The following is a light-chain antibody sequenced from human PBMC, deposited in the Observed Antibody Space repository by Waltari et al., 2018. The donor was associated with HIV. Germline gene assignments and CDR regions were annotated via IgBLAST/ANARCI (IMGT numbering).Light chain of an antibody. CDR2: CNN. CDR1: SSNIGSNT. V-gene: IGLV1-44*01. CDR3: AAWDDSLNGLWV. J-gene: IGLJ3*02. Sequence: QSVLTQPPSTSGTPGQRVTISCSGSSSNIGSNTVNWYQHLPGTAPKLLIYCNNQRPSGVPDRFSGSKSGTSASLAISGLQSEDEADYYCAAWDDSLNGLWVFGGGTKLTVL.